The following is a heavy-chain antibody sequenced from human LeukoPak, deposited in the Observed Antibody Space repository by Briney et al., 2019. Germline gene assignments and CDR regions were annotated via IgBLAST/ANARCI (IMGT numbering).Heavy chain of an antibody. CDR3: ARDFAAAVG. CDR1: GFTFSNYW. V-gene: IGHV3-7*01. J-gene: IGHJ4*02. D-gene: IGHD6-13*01. Sequence: AGGSLRLSCAASGFTFSNYWMSWVRQAPGKGLEWVGNIKRDASEKYYADSVKGRLTISRDNAKNSVYLQMNSLRVDDTAVYYCARDFAAAVGWGQGTLVTVSS. CDR2: IKRDASEK.